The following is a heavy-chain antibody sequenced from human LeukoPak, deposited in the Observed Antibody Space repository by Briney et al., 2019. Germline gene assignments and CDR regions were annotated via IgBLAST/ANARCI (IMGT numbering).Heavy chain of an antibody. J-gene: IGHJ6*02. CDR3: ARGDSSGWYSFPDNYGMDV. V-gene: IGHV1-8*01. D-gene: IGHD6-19*01. CDR1: GYTFTSYD. Sequence: ASVKVSCKASGYTFTSYDINWVRQATGQGLEWMGWMNPNSGNTGYAQKFQGRVTMTRNTSISTAYMELSSLRSEDTAVYYCARGDSSGWYSFPDNYGMDVWGQGTTVTVSS. CDR2: MNPNSGNT.